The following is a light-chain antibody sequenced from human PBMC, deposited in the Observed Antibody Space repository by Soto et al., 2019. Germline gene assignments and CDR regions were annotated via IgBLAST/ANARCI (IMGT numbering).Light chain of an antibody. J-gene: IGLJ1*01. CDR2: ITSDGSH. V-gene: IGLV4-69*01. CDR1: SGRSDYA. CDR3: QTWGAGIHV. Sequence: QSVLTQSPSASASLGASVRLTCTLSSGRSDYAIAWHQQQPKKGPRYLMKITSDGSHTNGDGISDRFSGSSSGPERHLTISSLQSEDEGDYYCQTWGAGIHVFGGGTKLTVL.